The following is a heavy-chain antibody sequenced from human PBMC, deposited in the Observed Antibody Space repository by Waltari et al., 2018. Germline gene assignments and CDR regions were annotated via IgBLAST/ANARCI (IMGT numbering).Heavy chain of an antibody. D-gene: IGHD6-6*01. J-gene: IGHJ1*01. V-gene: IGHV4-39*01. Sequence: LQLQESGPGLVKPSETLSLTCTVSGGSISSSSYYWGWIRQPHGKGLEWIGSIYYSGSTYYNPSLKSRVTISVDTSKNQFSLKLSSVTAADTAVYYCASARASSIAARPEYFQHWGQGTLVTVSS. CDR2: IYYSGST. CDR1: GGSISSSSYY. CDR3: ASARASSIAARPEYFQH.